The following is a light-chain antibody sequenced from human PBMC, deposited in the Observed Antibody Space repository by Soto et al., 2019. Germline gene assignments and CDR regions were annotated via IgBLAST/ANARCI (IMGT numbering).Light chain of an antibody. V-gene: IGLV1-51*01. J-gene: IGLJ3*02. Sequence: QSVLTQPPSVSAAPGQKVTISCSGSSFNIGNNYVSWFQQLPGAAPKLLIYHNDKRPSGIPDRFSGSKSGTSATLDITGLQTGDEADYYCGTWDSSMSAAGWVFGGGTKLTVL. CDR1: SFNIGNNY. CDR3: GTWDSSMSAAGWV. CDR2: HND.